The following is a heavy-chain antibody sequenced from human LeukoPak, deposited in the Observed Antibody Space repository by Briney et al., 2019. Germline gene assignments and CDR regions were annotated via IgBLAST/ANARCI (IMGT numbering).Heavy chain of an antibody. J-gene: IGHJ5*02. V-gene: IGHV4-4*02. CDR3: AREVDAAAAYNWFDP. D-gene: IGHD2-2*01. Sequence: PSETLSLTCAVSGDSISSSHWWSWVRQPPGKGLEWIGRIYHSGTTNYNPSLKSRVTISVDRSKNQFSLNLTSVTAADTAVYYCAREVDAAAAYNWFDPWGQGTLVTVSS. CDR1: GDSISSSHW. CDR2: IYHSGTT.